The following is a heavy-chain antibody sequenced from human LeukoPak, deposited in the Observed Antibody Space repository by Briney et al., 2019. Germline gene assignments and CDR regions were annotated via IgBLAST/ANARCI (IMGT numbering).Heavy chain of an antibody. CDR2: FYYRGSP. D-gene: IGHD1-26*01. J-gene: IGHJ2*01. Sequence: SEALSFTCTVSGDSISSNRYYWGWLRQSPGQVLEWIGSFYYRGSPYYNPSLKSRVTIFVDTSKNQFSLKVTSVTAADTAIYYCARQSCTDTSSTVFRWYFDLWGRGTLATVSS. CDR1: GDSISSNRYY. V-gene: IGHV4-39*01. CDR3: ARQSCTDTSSTVFRWYFDL.